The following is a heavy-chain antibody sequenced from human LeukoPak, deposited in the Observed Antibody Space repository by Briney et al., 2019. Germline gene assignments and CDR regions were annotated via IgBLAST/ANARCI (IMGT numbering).Heavy chain of an antibody. CDR1: GGSISSYY. Sequence: SETLSLTCTVSGGSISSYYWSWIRQPPGRGLEWIGYMSNSGSTNSNPSLRSRVTISVDTSKNQFSLKLSSVTAADTAVYFCARHYSDLYLPFDYWGQGTLVTVSS. V-gene: IGHV4-59*08. CDR3: ARHYSDLYLPFDY. D-gene: IGHD4-17*01. J-gene: IGHJ4*02. CDR2: MSNSGST.